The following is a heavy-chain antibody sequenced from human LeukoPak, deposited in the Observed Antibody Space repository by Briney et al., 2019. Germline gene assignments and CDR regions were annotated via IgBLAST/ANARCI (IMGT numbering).Heavy chain of an antibody. V-gene: IGHV1-2*02. D-gene: IGHD3-10*01. CDR1: GYTFTGYY. J-gene: IGHJ6*02. Sequence: ASVKVSCKASGYTFTGYYLHWVRQAPGQGLECMGWINPTSGGTNYAQNFQGRVTMTRDTSISTAYMELSRLRSDDTAVYYCARGLYYYVSERSLHMDVWGQGTTVTVSS. CDR3: ARGLYYYVSERSLHMDV. CDR2: INPTSGGT.